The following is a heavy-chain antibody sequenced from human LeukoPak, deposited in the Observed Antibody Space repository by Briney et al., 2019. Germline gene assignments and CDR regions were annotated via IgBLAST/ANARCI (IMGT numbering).Heavy chain of an antibody. CDR1: GGSFSGYY. V-gene: IGHV4-34*01. Sequence: SETLSLTCAVYGGSFSGYYWSWIRQPPGKGLEWIGEINHSGSTNYNPSLKSRVTISVDTSKNQFSLKLSSVTAADTAVYYCARLWRTMVRRYMDAWGKGTTVTISS. J-gene: IGHJ6*03. CDR3: ARLWRTMVRRYMDA. D-gene: IGHD3-10*01. CDR2: INHSGST.